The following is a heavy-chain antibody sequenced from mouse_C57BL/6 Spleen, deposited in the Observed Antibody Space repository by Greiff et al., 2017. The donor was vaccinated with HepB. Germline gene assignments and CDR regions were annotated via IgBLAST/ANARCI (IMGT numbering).Heavy chain of an antibody. D-gene: IGHD2-2*01. V-gene: IGHV1-50*01. CDR3: ARMRLPYWYFDV. J-gene: IGHJ1*03. CDR1: GYTFTSYW. CDR2: IDPSDSYT. Sequence: VQLQQPGAELVKPGASVKLSCKASGYTFTSYWMQWVKQRPGQGLEWIGEIDPSDSYTNYNQKFKGKATLTVDTSSSTAYMQLSSLTSEDSAVYYCARMRLPYWYFDVWGTGTTVTVSS.